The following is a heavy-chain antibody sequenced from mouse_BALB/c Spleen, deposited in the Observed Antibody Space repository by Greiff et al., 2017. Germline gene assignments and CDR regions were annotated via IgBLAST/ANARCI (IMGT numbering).Heavy chain of an antibody. Sequence: EVQLVESGGGLVQPGGSLKLSCAASGFTFSSYTMSWVRQTPEKRLEWVAYISNGGGSTYYPDTVKGRFTISRDNAKNTLYLQMSSLKSEDTAMYYCARQGYGSSYYAMDYWGQGTSVTVSS. CDR2: ISNGGGST. D-gene: IGHD1-1*01. CDR1: GFTFSSYT. CDR3: ARQGYGSSYYAMDY. J-gene: IGHJ4*01. V-gene: IGHV5-12-2*01.